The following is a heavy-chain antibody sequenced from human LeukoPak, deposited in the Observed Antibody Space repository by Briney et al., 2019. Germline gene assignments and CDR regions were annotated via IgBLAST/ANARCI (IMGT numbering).Heavy chain of an antibody. J-gene: IGHJ3*02. D-gene: IGHD4-17*01. CDR3: ARDSVAYGDYLASYAFDI. CDR1: EFTFSTYW. V-gene: IGHV3-74*01. CDR2: INPDGSST. Sequence: GGSLRLSCAASEFTFSTYWMYWVRQAPGKGLVWVSRINPDGSSTSYADSVKGRFTISRDNAKNTLYLQMNSLRAEDTAVYYCARDSVAYGDYLASYAFDIWGQGTMVTVSS.